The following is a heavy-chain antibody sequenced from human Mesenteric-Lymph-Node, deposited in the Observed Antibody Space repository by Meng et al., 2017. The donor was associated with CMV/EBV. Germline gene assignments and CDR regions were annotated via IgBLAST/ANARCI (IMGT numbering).Heavy chain of an antibody. CDR2: INSDESTT. CDR1: GFTFSSHW. Sequence: GGSLRLSCAVSGFTFSSHWMHWVRQAPGKGLVWVSRINSDESTTSYADSVKGRFTISRDNAKKSLYLQMNSLRTEDTAVYYCASRDYYYFNMDVWGQGTTVTVSS. V-gene: IGHV3-74*01. D-gene: IGHD3-10*01. J-gene: IGHJ6*02. CDR3: ASRDYYYFNMDV.